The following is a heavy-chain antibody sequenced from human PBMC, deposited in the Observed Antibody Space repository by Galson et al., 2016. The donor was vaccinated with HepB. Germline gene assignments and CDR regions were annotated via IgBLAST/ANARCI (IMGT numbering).Heavy chain of an antibody. V-gene: IGHV3-33*01. CDR1: GFTFSDFG. Sequence: SLRLSCAASGFTFSDFGMHWVRQAPGTGLEWLAGIWSDGSNKYYADSVKGRFTISRDNSKNALYLQMNSLRAEDTAVYYCAREGHLWLACFDNWGQGTLVTVSS. J-gene: IGHJ4*02. CDR2: IWSDGSNK. CDR3: AREGHLWLACFDN. D-gene: IGHD3-22*01.